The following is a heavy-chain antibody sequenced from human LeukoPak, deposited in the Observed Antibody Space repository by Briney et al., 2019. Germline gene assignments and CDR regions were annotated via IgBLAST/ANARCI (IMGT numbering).Heavy chain of an antibody. D-gene: IGHD5-12*01. CDR3: ARHGSSGYDFLRY. J-gene: IGHJ4*02. CDR2: IYYSGST. CDR1: GGSISSSSYY. V-gene: IGHV4-39*01. Sequence: SETLSLTCTVSGGSISSSSYYWGWIRQPPGKGLEWIGSIYYSGSTYYNPSLKSRVTISVDTSKTQFSLKLSSVTAADTAVYYCARHGSSGYDFLRYWGQGTLVTVSS.